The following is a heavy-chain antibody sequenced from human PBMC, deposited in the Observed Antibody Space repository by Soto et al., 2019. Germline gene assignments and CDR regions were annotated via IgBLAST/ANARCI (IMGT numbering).Heavy chain of an antibody. J-gene: IGHJ6*02. D-gene: IGHD6-13*01. V-gene: IGHV3-21*01. CDR3: ARDSSPNYNYYYGMDV. CDR2: ISRSSNYI. Sequence: EVQLAESGGGLVKPGGSLRLSCAASGFSFSTYDMNWVRQAPGEGLEWLSSISRSSNYIYYADSVKGRFTISRDNAKNSLYLQMNSLRAEDTAVYYCARDSSPNYNYYYGMDVWGQGTTVTVSS. CDR1: GFSFSTYD.